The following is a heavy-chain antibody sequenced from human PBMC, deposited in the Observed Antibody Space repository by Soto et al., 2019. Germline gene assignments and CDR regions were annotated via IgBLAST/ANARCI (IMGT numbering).Heavy chain of an antibody. CDR1: GGSVSSGGYY. V-gene: IGHV4-39*01. CDR3: ARGNWNFDS. CDR2: IHYSGIS. J-gene: IGHJ4*02. D-gene: IGHD3-3*01. Sequence: QLQLQESGPGLAKPSETLSLICNVSGGSVSSGGYYWAWIRQPPGKGLEWIASIHYSGISYYNPSLKSKLLISLDTSKNQFSLNLNSVTAADTAVYYCARGNWNFDSWGQGTLVTVSS.